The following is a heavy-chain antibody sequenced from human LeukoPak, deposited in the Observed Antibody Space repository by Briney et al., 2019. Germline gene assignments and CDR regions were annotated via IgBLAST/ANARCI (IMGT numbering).Heavy chain of an antibody. V-gene: IGHV4-59*01. CDR3: ARDLFGEY. Sequence: PSETLSLTCTVSGGSIRNYYWSWIRQPPGEGLEWIGYIYYSGSTNYNPSLKGRVTISVDTSKNQFSLKLSSVTAADTAVYYCARDLFGEYWGQGTLVTVSS. CDR1: GGSIRNYY. J-gene: IGHJ4*02. D-gene: IGHD3-10*01. CDR2: IYYSGST.